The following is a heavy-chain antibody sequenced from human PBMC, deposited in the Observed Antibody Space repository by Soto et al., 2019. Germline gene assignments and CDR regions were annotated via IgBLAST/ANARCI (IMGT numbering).Heavy chain of an antibody. Sequence: QVQLQESGPGLVKPSQTLSLTCTVSGGSISSANYYWSWIRQHPGKGLEWIGYIYYSGNTYYNPSLKSLVTMSVDKSKNQFSLKLNSVTAADTAVYYCARQGYRYGQGLDYWCQGTLVTVSS. CDR3: ARQGYRYGQGLDY. D-gene: IGHD5-18*01. V-gene: IGHV4-31*01. CDR1: GGSISSANYY. J-gene: IGHJ4*02. CDR2: IYYSGNT.